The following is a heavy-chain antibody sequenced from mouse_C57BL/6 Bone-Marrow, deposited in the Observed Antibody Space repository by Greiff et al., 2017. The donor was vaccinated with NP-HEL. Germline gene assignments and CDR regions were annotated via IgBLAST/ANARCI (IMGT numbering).Heavy chain of an antibody. J-gene: IGHJ2*01. Sequence: QVQLQQPGAELVMPGASVKLSCKASGYTFTSYWMHWVKQRPGQGLEWIGEIDPSDSYTNYNQKFKGKSTLTVDKSSSTAYMQLSSLTSEDSAVYYCASEHYGYGRFDYWGQGTTLTVSS. CDR1: GYTFTSYW. V-gene: IGHV1-69*01. CDR3: ASEHYGYGRFDY. CDR2: IDPSDSYT. D-gene: IGHD2-2*01.